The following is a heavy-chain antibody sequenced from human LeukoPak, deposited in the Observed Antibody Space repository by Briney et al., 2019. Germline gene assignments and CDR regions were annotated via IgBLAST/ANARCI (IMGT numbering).Heavy chain of an antibody. D-gene: IGHD6-19*01. CDR1: GGSISSYY. CDR2: MYTSGST. V-gene: IGHV4-4*07. Sequence: SETLSLTCTVSGGSISSYYWSWIRQPAGKGLEWIGCMYTSGSTNYSPSLKSRVTMSVDTSKNQFSLKLSSVTAADTAVYYCARDSSGWSRNDGFDYWGQGTLVTVSS. CDR3: ARDSSGWSRNDGFDY. J-gene: IGHJ4*02.